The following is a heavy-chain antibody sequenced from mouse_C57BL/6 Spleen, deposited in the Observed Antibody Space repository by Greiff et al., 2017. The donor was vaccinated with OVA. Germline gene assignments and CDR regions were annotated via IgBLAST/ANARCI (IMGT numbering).Heavy chain of an antibody. CDR3: ARRGPTYDGYCGYFDV. CDR2: ILPGSGST. CDR1: GYTFTGYW. Sequence: QVQLQQSGAELMKPGASVKLSCKATGYTFTGYWIEWVKQRPGHGLEWIGEILPGSGSTNYNEKFKGKATFTADTSSNTAYMQLSSLTTEDSAIYYCARRGPTYDGYCGYFDVWGTGTTVTVSS. D-gene: IGHD2-3*01. V-gene: IGHV1-9*01. J-gene: IGHJ1*03.